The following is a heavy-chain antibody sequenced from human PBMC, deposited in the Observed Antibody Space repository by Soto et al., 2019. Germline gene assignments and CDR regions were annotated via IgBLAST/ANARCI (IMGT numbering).Heavy chain of an antibody. V-gene: IGHV4-39*01. Sequence: QLQLQESGPGLVKPSETLSLTCTVSGGSVISNDHYWGWIRQPPGKSLEWIASIYYSGSTYYNPSLKSRVTISVDTSTNQYPLKLTSVTAADTAVYYCARGKAVAGPPPKGWFAPWGQGTLVTVSS. D-gene: IGHD6-19*01. CDR3: ARGKAVAGPPPKGWFAP. CDR2: IYYSGST. J-gene: IGHJ5*02. CDR1: GGSVISNDHY.